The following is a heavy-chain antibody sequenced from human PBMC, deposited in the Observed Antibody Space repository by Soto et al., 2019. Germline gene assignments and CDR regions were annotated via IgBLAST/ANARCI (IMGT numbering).Heavy chain of an antibody. Sequence: GGSLSVCRAAAGCTFSGFSMNWVRQAPGKGLEWVSYISSSSSTIYYADSVKGRFTISRDNAKNSLYLQMNSLRAEDTAVYHCARDVSLVFDPWGQGTLVTVS. V-gene: IGHV3-48*01. CDR1: GCTFSGFS. J-gene: IGHJ5*02. CDR2: ISSSSSTI. CDR3: ARDVSLVFDP.